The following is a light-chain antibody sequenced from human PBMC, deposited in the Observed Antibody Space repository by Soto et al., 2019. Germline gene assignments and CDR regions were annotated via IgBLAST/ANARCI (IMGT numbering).Light chain of an antibody. V-gene: IGKV1-9*01. Sequence: DIQLTQSPSFLSASVGDRVTITCRASQGISGYLAWYQQKPGKAPKLLIYAASTLQSGVPSRFSGSGSGTEFSLTISSLQPEDFATYYCQQLNTYLSFTFGPGTKVDIK. J-gene: IGKJ3*01. CDR2: AAS. CDR3: QQLNTYLSFT. CDR1: QGISGY.